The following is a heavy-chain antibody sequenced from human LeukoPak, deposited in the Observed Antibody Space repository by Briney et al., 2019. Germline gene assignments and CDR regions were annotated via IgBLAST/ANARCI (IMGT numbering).Heavy chain of an antibody. CDR2: ISGSGGST. J-gene: IGHJ4*02. CDR3: AKDQKSIAAAGYDY. CDR1: GFTFANYA. D-gene: IGHD6-13*01. Sequence: SGGSLRLSCAASGFTFANYAMSWVRQGPGKGLEWVSTISGSGGSTYYADSVKGRFTISRDNSKNTLFLQMNSLRADDTAVYFCAKDQKSIAAAGYDYWGQGTMV. V-gene: IGHV3-23*01.